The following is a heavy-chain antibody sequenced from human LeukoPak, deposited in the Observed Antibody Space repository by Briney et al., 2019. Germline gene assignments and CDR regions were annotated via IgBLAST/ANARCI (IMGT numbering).Heavy chain of an antibody. Sequence: HSGGSLRLSCAASGFSFSSFAMTWVRQAPGKGLEWVSTISGSGGSTYYADSVKGRFTISRDNSKNTLYLQMNGLGAEDTAVYYCAKLGATYSSSGVDYWGQGTLVTVSS. J-gene: IGHJ4*02. D-gene: IGHD6-13*01. V-gene: IGHV3-23*01. CDR1: GFSFSSFA. CDR3: AKLGATYSSSGVDY. CDR2: ISGSGGST.